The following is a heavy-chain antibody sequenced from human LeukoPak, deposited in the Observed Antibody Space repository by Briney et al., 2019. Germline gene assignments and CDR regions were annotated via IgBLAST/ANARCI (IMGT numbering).Heavy chain of an antibody. D-gene: IGHD6-13*01. CDR1: GFTFNSYE. V-gene: IGHV3-48*03. CDR2: ISSSGSTI. J-gene: IGHJ4*02. CDR3: ARDDYSSSWYYLDY. Sequence: PGGSLRLSCAASGFTFNSYEMNWLRQAPGKGLEWVSYISSSGSTINYTDSLKGRFTISRDNSQNSLYLQMNSIRAKYTAVYYCARDDYSSSWYYLDYWGQGTLVTVSS.